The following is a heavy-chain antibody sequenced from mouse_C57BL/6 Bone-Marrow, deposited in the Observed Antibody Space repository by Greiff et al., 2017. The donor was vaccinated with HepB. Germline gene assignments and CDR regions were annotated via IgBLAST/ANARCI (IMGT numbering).Heavy chain of an antibody. CDR1: GFSFNTYA. CDR3: VRDYDYVWDYAMDY. V-gene: IGHV10-1*01. Sequence: EVQVVESGGGLVQPKGSLKLSCAASGFSFNTYAMNWVRQAPGKGLEWVARIRSKSNNYATYYADSVKDRFTISRDDSESMLYLQMNNLKTEDTAMYYCVRDYDYVWDYAMDYWGQGTSVTVSS. CDR2: IRSKSNNYAT. D-gene: IGHD2-4*01. J-gene: IGHJ4*01.